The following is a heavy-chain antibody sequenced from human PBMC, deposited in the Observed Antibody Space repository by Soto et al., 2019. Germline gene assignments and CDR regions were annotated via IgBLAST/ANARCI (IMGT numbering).Heavy chain of an antibody. V-gene: IGHV4-34*01. Sequence: ASETLSLTCAVYGGSFSGYYWSWIRQPPGKGLEWIGEINHSGSTNYNPSLKSRVTISVDTSKNQFSLKLSSVTAADTAVYYCARGYCSGGSCYSRYYYYYYMDVWGKGTTVTVSS. CDR1: GGSFSGYY. J-gene: IGHJ6*03. CDR2: INHSGST. CDR3: ARGYCSGGSCYSRYYYYYYMDV. D-gene: IGHD2-15*01.